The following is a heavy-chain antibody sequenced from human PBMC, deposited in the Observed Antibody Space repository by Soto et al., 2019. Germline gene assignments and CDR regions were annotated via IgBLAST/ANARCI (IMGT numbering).Heavy chain of an antibody. V-gene: IGHV6-1*01. CDR3: ARGIAAAGTYYYYYGMDV. J-gene: IGHJ6*02. CDR1: GDSVSSNSAA. Sequence: PSQTLSLTCAISGDSVSSNSAAWNWIRQSPSRGLEWLGRTYYRSKWYNDYAVSVKSRITINPDTSKNQFSLQLNSVTPEDTAVYYCARGIAAAGTYYYYYGMDVWGQGTTVTVSS. CDR2: TYYRSKWYN. D-gene: IGHD6-13*01.